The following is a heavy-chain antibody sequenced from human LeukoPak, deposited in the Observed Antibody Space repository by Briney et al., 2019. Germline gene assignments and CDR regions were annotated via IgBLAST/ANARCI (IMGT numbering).Heavy chain of an antibody. V-gene: IGHV5-51*01. J-gene: IGHJ5*01. Sequence: GESLQISCKGSGNSFINYWIGWGRQMPGKGLEWMGIMYPGDSETRYSPSVQGRVTISADKSISTAYLQWSSLKASDTAMYYCARQVGSGGYARFDSWGQGTLVTVSS. CDR1: GNSFINYW. D-gene: IGHD1-26*01. CDR3: ARQVGSGGYARFDS. CDR2: MYPGDSET.